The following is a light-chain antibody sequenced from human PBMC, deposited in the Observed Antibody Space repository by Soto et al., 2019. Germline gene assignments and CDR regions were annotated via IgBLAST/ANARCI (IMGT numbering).Light chain of an antibody. Sequence: SVLTQPPSASGTPGQRVTISCSGISSNIGSNTVNRYQQLPGTAPKLLIYSNNQRPSGVPDRFSGSKSGTSASLAISGLQAEDEADYYCAAWDDSLNGYVVFGGGTKLTVL. CDR3: AAWDDSLNGYVV. J-gene: IGLJ2*01. CDR1: SSNIGSNT. CDR2: SNN. V-gene: IGLV1-44*01.